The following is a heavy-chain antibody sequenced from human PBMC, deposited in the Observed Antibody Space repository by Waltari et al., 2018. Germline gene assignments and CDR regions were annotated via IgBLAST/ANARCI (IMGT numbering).Heavy chain of an antibody. J-gene: IGHJ4*02. V-gene: IGHV3-74*03. CDR1: DFFTDYW. CDR3: TRNPGY. CDR2: MKTDGTSI. Sequence: EVQLVNSGGGLVQPGGSLRLSCAASDFFTDYWLDWVRQAPGKGLVWVSRMKTDGTSITYADSLKCRFTISRDSAKNTYYLQMNSLRAEDTAVYYCTRNPGYWGQGTLVTVSS.